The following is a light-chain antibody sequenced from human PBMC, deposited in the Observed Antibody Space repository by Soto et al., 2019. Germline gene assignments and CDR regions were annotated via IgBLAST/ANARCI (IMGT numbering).Light chain of an antibody. V-gene: IGLV2-14*03. CDR3: SSYTSSSPLGYV. Sequence: QSALTQPASVSGSPGQSITISCTGTSSDVGGYNYVSWYQQHPDKAPKLMIYEVSNRPSGVSNRFSGSKSGNTASLTIPGLQAEDEADYYCSSYTSSSPLGYVFGTGTKVTVL. CDR2: EVS. J-gene: IGLJ1*01. CDR1: SSDVGGYNY.